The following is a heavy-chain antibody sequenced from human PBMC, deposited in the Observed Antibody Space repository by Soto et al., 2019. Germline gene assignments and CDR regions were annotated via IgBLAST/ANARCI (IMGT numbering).Heavy chain of an antibody. Sequence: ASVKVSCKASGYTFTSYAMHWVRQAPGQRLEWMGWINAGNGNTKYSQKFQGRVTMTTDASTSTAYMELGSLRSDDTAIYYCARALTGYGMDVWGQGTTVTVS. CDR2: INAGNGNT. J-gene: IGHJ6*02. CDR1: GYTFTSYA. V-gene: IGHV1-3*01. CDR3: ARALTGYGMDV.